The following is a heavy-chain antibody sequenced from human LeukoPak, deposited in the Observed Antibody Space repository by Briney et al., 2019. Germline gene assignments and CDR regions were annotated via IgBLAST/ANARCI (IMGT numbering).Heavy chain of an antibody. CDR3: ARDRFWSGYYTYYYYYYMDV. D-gene: IGHD3-3*01. V-gene: IGHV4-4*07. CDR1: GGSISSYY. CDR2: IYTSGST. Sequence: SETLSLTCTVSGGSISSYYWSWIRQPAGKGLEWIGRIYTSGSTNYNPSLKSRVTISVDTSKNQFSLKLSSVTAADTAVYYCARDRFWSGYYTYYYYYYMDVWGKGTTVTVSS. J-gene: IGHJ6*03.